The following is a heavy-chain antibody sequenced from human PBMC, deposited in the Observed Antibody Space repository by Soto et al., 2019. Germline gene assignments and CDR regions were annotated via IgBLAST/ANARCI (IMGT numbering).Heavy chain of an antibody. Sequence: TLTLTCGGYGGSFSGYYWSWIRQPPGKGLEWIGEINNSGSTNYNPSLKSRVNISVHTSKNPFSLKLSSVTAADTAVYYCARGGGIAAAATHRGLVDPWGKGTLVT. CDR2: INNSGST. D-gene: IGHD6-13*01. CDR1: GGSFSGYY. CDR3: ARGGGIAAAATHRGLVDP. J-gene: IGHJ5*02. V-gene: IGHV4-34*01.